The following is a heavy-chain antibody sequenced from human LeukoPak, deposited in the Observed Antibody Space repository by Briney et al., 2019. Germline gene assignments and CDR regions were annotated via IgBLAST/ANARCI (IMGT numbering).Heavy chain of an antibody. CDR3: ARGAPITMIVVVSIDI. Sequence: GGSLRLSCAASGFSFNIYSMYWVRQAPGKGLEWVSITNSADESKYYADSVKGRFTISRDNSKNTLYLQMNSLRAEDTAVYYCARGAPITMIVVVSIDIWGQGTMVTVSS. CDR1: GFSFNIYS. V-gene: IGHV3-23*01. D-gene: IGHD3-22*01. J-gene: IGHJ3*02. CDR2: TNSADESK.